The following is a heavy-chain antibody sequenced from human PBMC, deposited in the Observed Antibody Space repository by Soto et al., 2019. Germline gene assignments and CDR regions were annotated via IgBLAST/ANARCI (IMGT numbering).Heavy chain of an antibody. CDR1: RGSFSGYY. J-gene: IGHJ6*02. Sequence: PSETLSVTCAAYRGSFSGYYWRWLRQPPRRGLEWIGEINHSGSTNYNPSLKSRVTISVDTSKNQFSLKLSSVTAADTAVYFCARGVIAVAAALPTVTVYYYYGMDVWGQGTTVT. D-gene: IGHD6-19*01. CDR3: ARGVIAVAAALPTVTVYYYYGMDV. V-gene: IGHV4-34*01. CDR2: INHSGST.